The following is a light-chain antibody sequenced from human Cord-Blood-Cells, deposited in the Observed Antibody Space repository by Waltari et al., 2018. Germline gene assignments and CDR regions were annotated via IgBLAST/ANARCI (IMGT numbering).Light chain of an antibody. J-gene: IGKJ3*01. CDR3: QQSYSTPFT. CDR1: QSISSY. Sequence: DIQMTQSPSSLSASVGDRVTITCRASQSISSYLNWYQQKPGKAPKLLIYAASSLQSGVPSSFSGSGSGTDFTLTISSLQPEDVATYYCQQSYSTPFTFGPGTKVDIK. CDR2: AAS. V-gene: IGKV1-39*01.